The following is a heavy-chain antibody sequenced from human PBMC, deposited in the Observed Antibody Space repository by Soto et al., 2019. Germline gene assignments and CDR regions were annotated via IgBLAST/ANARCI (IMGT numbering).Heavy chain of an antibody. V-gene: IGHV4-59*01. CDR1: GGSISSYY. CDR3: ARDRGYPETYGMDV. CDR2: IYYSGST. D-gene: IGHD3-10*01. Sequence: QVQLQESGPGLVKPSETLSLTCTVSGGSISSYYWSWIRQPPGKGLEWIGYIYYSGSTNYNPSLKSRVTISVDTYKNQFSLKLSSVTAADTAVYYCARDRGYPETYGMDVWGQGTTVTVSS. J-gene: IGHJ6*02.